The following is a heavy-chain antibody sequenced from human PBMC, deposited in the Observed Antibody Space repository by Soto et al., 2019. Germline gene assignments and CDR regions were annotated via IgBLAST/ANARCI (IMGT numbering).Heavy chain of an antibody. D-gene: IGHD6-13*01. CDR1: GFTFSSYG. Sequence: GGSLRLSCAASGFTFSSYGMHWVRQAPGKGLEWVAVISYDGSNKYYADSVKGRFTISRDNSKNTLYLQMNSLRAEDTAVYYCAKYILYSSSWYFDAGYWGQGTLVTVP. CDR2: ISYDGSNK. J-gene: IGHJ4*02. V-gene: IGHV3-30*18. CDR3: AKYILYSSSWYFDAGY.